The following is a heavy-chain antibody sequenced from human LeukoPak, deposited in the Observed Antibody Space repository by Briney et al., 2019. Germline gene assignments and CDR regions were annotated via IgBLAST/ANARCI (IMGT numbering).Heavy chain of an antibody. CDR3: ARGLGSTGKFDY. CDR1: GYTFPSYY. CDR2: INPSGCST. V-gene: IGHV1-46*01. D-gene: IGHD1-26*01. J-gene: IGHJ4*02. Sequence: ASVTVSCNASGYTFPSYYMHWVRQAPAQGLDWMGIINPSGCSTYYAQKFQGRVTMTRDTSTSTVYLEVSSLRSEDTAVYYCARGLGSTGKFDYWGQGTLVTVSS.